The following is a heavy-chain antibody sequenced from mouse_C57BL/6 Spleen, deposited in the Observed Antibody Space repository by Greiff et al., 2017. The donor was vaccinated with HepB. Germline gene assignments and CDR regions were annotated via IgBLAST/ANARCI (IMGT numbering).Heavy chain of an antibody. V-gene: IGHV7-3*01. CDR1: GFTFTDYY. D-gene: IGHD1-1*01. J-gene: IGHJ4*01. Sequence: DVKLVESGGGLVQPGGSLSLACAASGFTFTDYYMSWVRQPPGKALEWLGFIRNKANGYTTEYSASVKGRFTISRDNSQSILYLQMNALRAEDSATYYCARSLYGSSYAMDYWGQGTSVTVSS. CDR2: IRNKANGYTT. CDR3: ARSLYGSSYAMDY.